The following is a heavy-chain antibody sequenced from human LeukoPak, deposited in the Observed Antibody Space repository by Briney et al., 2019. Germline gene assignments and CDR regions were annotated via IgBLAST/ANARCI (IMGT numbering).Heavy chain of an antibody. V-gene: IGHV4-31*03. Sequence: PSETLSLTCTVSGASISSGGTFWTWIRQHPGKGLEWIAYISDSGSTYYNPSLKSRVTISVDTSKNQFSLKLSSVTAADTAVYYCARGFPQYDFWSGYHGVYFDYWGQGTLVTVSS. CDR1: GASISSGGTF. CDR2: ISDSGST. J-gene: IGHJ4*02. D-gene: IGHD3-3*01. CDR3: ARGFPQYDFWSGYHGVYFDY.